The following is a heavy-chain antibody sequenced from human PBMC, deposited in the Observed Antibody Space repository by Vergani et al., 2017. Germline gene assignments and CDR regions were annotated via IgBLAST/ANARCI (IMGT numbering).Heavy chain of an antibody. V-gene: IGHV4-59*11. D-gene: IGHD6-19*01. CDR1: FDSIRNLY. J-gene: IGHJ5*02. Sequence: QVQLQESGPGLVKSSETLSLTCSVSFDSIRNLYCNWIRQPPGKGLEWIGSIHYSENTNYNPSLKTLVTISVDTSKNQFSLTLTSVTAADTAVYYCASDTHSGQRADRWGQGSLVTVTS. CDR3: ASDTHSGQRADR. CDR2: IHYSENT.